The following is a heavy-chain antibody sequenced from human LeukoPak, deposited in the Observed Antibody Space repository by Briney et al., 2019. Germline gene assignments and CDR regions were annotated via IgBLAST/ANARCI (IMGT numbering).Heavy chain of an antibody. D-gene: IGHD2-2*01. CDR1: GDSISNYY. J-gene: IGHJ6*04. Sequence: SETLSLTCTVSGDSISNYYWNWIRQAPGKGLGWIGYIFYSGGTNYNSSLKSRATISVDRPKKQFSLRLSSVTAADTAVYYCARAKEGTSLVLSFKYHYYFLDVWGIGTTVTVSS. V-gene: IGHV4-59*12. CDR3: ARAKEGTSLVLSFKYHYYFLDV. CDR2: IFYSGGT.